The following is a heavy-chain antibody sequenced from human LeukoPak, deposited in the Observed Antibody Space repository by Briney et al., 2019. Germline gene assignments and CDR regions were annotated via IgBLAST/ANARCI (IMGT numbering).Heavy chain of an antibody. D-gene: IGHD3-22*01. V-gene: IGHV1-2*02. Sequence: ASVKVSCKASGYTFTGYYMHWVRQAPGQGLEWMGWINPNSGGTNYAQKFQDRVTMTRDTSISTAYMELSRLRSDDTAVYYCASTGSNYYDSSGYYARGAFDIWGQGTMVTVSS. CDR1: GYTFTGYY. CDR3: ASTGSNYYDSSGYYARGAFDI. CDR2: INPNSGGT. J-gene: IGHJ3*02.